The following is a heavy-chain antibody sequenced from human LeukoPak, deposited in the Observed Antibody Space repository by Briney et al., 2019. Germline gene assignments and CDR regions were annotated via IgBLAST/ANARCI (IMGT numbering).Heavy chain of an antibody. CDR2: ISYDGSNK. D-gene: IGHD6-19*01. CDR3: AKGEPGPLAVAGRSYYYYGMHV. Sequence: GRSLRLSCAASGFTFSSYGMHWVRQAPGKGLEWVTVISYDGSNKYYADSVKGRFTISRDNSKNTLYLQMNSLRAEDTAVYYCAKGEPGPLAVAGRSYYYYGMHVWGQGTTVTVSS. V-gene: IGHV3-30*18. J-gene: IGHJ6*02. CDR1: GFTFSSYG.